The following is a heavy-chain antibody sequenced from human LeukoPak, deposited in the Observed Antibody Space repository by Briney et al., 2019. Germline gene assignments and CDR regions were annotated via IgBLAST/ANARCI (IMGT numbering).Heavy chain of an antibody. CDR3: ARDLFTSDFFDT. D-gene: IGHD2-2*01. J-gene: IGHJ4*02. CDR2: INAGNGNT. CDR1: GYTFTSYA. V-gene: IGHV1-3*01. Sequence: ASVKVSCKASGYTFTSYAMHWVRQAPGQRLEWMGWINAGNGNTKYSQKFQGRVTITRDTSASTAYMELSSLRSEDTAVYYCARDLFTSDFFDTWGQGTLVTVSS.